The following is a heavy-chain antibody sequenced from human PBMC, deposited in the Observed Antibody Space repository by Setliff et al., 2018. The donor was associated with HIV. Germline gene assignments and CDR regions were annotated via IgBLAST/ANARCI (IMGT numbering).Heavy chain of an antibody. Sequence: HPGGSLRLSCAASGFTFSRYWMSWVRQAPGKGLEWVANIKQDGSEKYYVDSVKGRFTISRDNAKNSLYLQMNSLRAEDTAVYYCARERIAVAGTLYYYYGMDVWGQGTTVTVSS. CDR1: GFTFSRYW. CDR2: IKQDGSEK. CDR3: ARERIAVAGTLYYYYGMDV. J-gene: IGHJ6*02. V-gene: IGHV3-7*01. D-gene: IGHD6-19*01.